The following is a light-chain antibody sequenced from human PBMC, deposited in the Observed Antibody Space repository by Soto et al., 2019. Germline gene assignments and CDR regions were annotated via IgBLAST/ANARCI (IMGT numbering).Light chain of an antibody. J-gene: IGKJ1*01. CDR3: QHYNNWPPWT. V-gene: IGKV3-11*01. CDR1: QSVTNY. CDR2: DAS. Sequence: ELVLTQSPDTLSLSPGERATLTCRASQSVTNYIAWYQQRPGQAPRLLIYDASNRATGVPARFSGSGSGTEFTLTISTLQSEDFAIYYCQHYNNWPPWTFGQGT.